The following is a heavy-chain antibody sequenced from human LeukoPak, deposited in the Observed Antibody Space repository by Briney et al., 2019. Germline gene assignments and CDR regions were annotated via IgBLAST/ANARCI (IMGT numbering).Heavy chain of an antibody. D-gene: IGHD3-10*01. CDR2: ISRSGDDT. J-gene: IGHJ4*02. V-gene: IGHV3-23*01. CDR1: GFTFTSYP. CDR3: AKDQLLG. Sequence: GGSLRLSRPASGFTFTSYPMGWVRQAPGKGLEWVSSISRSGDDTYYADSVRGRFTISRDNSKNTLYLQMNSLRAEDTAIYYCAKDQLLGWGQGTQVTVSS.